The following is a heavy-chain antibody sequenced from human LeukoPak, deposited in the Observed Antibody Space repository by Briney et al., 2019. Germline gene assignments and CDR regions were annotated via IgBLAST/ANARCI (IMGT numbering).Heavy chain of an antibody. CDR2: IYYSGST. CDR3: AGQPWEYYDSRGHWALHWFDP. V-gene: IGHV4-39*01. D-gene: IGHD3-22*01. J-gene: IGHJ5*01. CDR1: GDSISSSSFY. Sequence: SETLSLTCNVSGDSISSSSFYWAWIRQPPGKGPEWIASIYYSGSTSYNPSLKSRVTISVDTSKSQFSLEVTSVTATDAAVYYCAGQPWEYYDSRGHWALHWFDPWGQRTQVTVSS.